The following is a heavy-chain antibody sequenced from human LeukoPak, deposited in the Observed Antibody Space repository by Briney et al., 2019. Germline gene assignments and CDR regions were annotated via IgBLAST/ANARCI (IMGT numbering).Heavy chain of an antibody. CDR2: INPNSGGT. D-gene: IGHD5-12*01. J-gene: IGHJ4*02. Sequence: ASVTVSCTASGYTFTGYYMHWVRQAPGQGLEWMGWINPNSGGTNYAQKFQGWVTMTRDTSISTAYMELSRLRSDDTAVYYCARGKYSGYDDFDYWGQGTLVTVS. CDR1: GYTFTGYY. V-gene: IGHV1-2*04. CDR3: ARGKYSGYDDFDY.